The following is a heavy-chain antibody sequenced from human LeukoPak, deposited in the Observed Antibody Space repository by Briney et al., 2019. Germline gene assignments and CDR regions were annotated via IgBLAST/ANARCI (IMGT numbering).Heavy chain of an antibody. D-gene: IGHD2-21*02. CDR3: ARDKALHVVVTAIVDY. CDR1: GFTFIDYY. V-gene: IGHV3-11*01. CDR2: ISSSGSTI. J-gene: IGHJ4*02. Sequence: GGSLRLSCAASGFTFIDYYMSWIRQAPGKGLEWVSYISSSGSTIYYADSVKGRFTISRDNAKNSLYLQMNSLRAEDTAVYYCARDKALHVVVTAIVDYWGQGTLVTVSS.